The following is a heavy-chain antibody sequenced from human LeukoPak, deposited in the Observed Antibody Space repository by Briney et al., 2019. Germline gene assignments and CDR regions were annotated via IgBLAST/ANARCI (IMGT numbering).Heavy chain of an antibody. J-gene: IGHJ4*02. CDR3: ASGRGVIKQWLYY. CDR1: GYTFTGYY. CDR2: INPNSGGT. V-gene: IGHV1-2*02. D-gene: IGHD6-19*01. Sequence: ASVKVSCKASGYTFTGYYMHRVRQAPGQGLEWMGWINPNSGGTNYAQKFQGRVTMTRDTSISTAYMELSSLRSEDTAVYYCASGRGVIKQWLYYWGQGTLVTVSS.